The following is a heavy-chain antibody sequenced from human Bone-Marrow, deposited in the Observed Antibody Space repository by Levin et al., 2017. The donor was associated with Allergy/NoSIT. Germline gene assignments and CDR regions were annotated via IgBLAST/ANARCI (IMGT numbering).Heavy chain of an antibody. V-gene: IGHV3-23*01. CDR2: VSGSGDKT. Sequence: GESLKISCAASGFIFSNYAMSWVRQAPGKGLEWVSGVSGSGDKTYYAESVKGRFTISRDNSKSTLFVQMNSLTAEDTAVYYCAKGRYPGSWYQVESWGQGTLVTISS. CDR1: GFIFSNYA. J-gene: IGHJ4*02. CDR3: AKGRYPGSWYQVES. D-gene: IGHD6-13*01.